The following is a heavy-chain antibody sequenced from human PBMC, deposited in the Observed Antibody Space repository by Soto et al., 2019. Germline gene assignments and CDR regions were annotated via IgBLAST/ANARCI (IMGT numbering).Heavy chain of an antibody. CDR3: ARWGDDKRMDV. CDR1: GFTFSSHG. J-gene: IGHJ6*01. Sequence: GGSLRLSCAASGFTFSSHGMHWVRQAPGKGLEWVAVIWYDGSNKYYADSVKGRFTISRDNSKNTLYLQMNSLRADDTALYYCARWGDDKRMDVWGQGTTVTVSS. D-gene: IGHD2-21*01. CDR2: IWYDGSNK. V-gene: IGHV3-33*01.